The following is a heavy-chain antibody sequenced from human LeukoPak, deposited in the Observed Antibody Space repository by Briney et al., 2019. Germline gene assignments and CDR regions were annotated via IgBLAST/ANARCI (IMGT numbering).Heavy chain of an antibody. D-gene: IGHD2-15*01. CDR1: GFTFSSYS. Sequence: GGSLRRSCAASGFTFSSYSMNWVRQAPGKGLEWVSSISSSSSYIYYADSVKGRFTISRDNAKNSLYLQMNSLRAEDTAVYYCAPYCSGGSCQIYWGQGTLVTVSS. CDR3: APYCSGGSCQIY. CDR2: ISSSSSYI. J-gene: IGHJ4*02. V-gene: IGHV3-21*01.